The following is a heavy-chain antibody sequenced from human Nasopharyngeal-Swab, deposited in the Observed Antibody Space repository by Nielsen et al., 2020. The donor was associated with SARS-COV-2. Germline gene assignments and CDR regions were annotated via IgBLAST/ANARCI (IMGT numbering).Heavy chain of an antibody. CDR1: GFTFSDHW. V-gene: IGHV3-7*03. J-gene: IGHJ4*02. CDR3: AGNHDNTF. CDR2: IKPDGSEK. Sequence: GESLKIYCVVSGFTFSDHWMNWVRQAPGKGLEWVANIKPDGSEKYYVDSVKGRFTISRDNARNSLFLQMDSLRVEDTAIYYCAGNHDNTFWGQGNLVAVS. D-gene: IGHD3-22*01.